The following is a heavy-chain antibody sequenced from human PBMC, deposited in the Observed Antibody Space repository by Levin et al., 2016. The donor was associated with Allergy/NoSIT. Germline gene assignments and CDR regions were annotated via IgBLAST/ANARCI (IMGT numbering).Heavy chain of an antibody. D-gene: IGHD6-19*01. CDR1: SGSFNSGNYF. CDR2: VSTSGNT. Sequence: SETLSLTCTVSSGSFNSGNYFWAWIRQPAGKGLEWIGRVSTSGNTNYNPSLKSRVTISIDTSKKQFSLKLSSVTAADTAVYYCTRIPLLVYSSGRVTDWGQGTLVTVSS. V-gene: IGHV4-61*02. J-gene: IGHJ4*02. CDR3: TRIPLLVYSSGRVTD.